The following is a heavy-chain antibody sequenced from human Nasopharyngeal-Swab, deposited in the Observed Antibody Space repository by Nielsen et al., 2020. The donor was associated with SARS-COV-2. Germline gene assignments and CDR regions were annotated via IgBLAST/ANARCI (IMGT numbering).Heavy chain of an antibody. V-gene: IGHV3-21*01. CDR2: ISSSSSYI. CDR3: ARDTVLLYRGGMDV. CDR1: GFTFSSYW. Sequence: GESLKISCAASGFTFSSYWMSWVRQAPGKGLEWVSSISSSSSYIYYADSVKGRFTISRDNAKNSLYLQMNSLRAEDTAVYYCARDTVLLYRGGMDVWGQGTTVTVSS. J-gene: IGHJ6*02. D-gene: IGHD3-10*01.